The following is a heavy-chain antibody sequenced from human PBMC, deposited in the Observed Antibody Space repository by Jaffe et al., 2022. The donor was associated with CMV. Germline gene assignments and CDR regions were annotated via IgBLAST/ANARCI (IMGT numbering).Heavy chain of an antibody. CDR2: IYYSGST. V-gene: IGHV4-39*01. D-gene: IGHD3-22*01. CDR1: GGSISSSSYY. CDR3: ARLLDYDSSGPQELMGEYYFDY. Sequence: QLQLQESGPGLVKPSETLSLTCTVSGGSISSSSYYWGWIRQPPGKGLEWIGSIYYSGSTYYNPSLKSRVTISVDTSKNQFSLKLSSVTAADTAVYYCARLLDYDSSGPQELMGEYYFDYWGQGTLVTVSS. J-gene: IGHJ4*02.